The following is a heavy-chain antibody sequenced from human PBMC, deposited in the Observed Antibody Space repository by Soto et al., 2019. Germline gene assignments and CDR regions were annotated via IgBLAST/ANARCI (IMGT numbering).Heavy chain of an antibody. D-gene: IGHD3-10*01. CDR3: ARDQEFRYYGSGSRRRQNNWFDP. J-gene: IGHJ5*02. V-gene: IGHV3-48*01. CDR1: GFTFSSYS. Sequence: EVQLVESGGGLVQPGGSLRLSCAASGFTFSSYSMNWVRQAPGKGLEWVSYISSSSSTIYYADSVKGRFTISRDNAKNSLYLQMNSLRAEDTAVYYCARDQEFRYYGSGSRRRQNNWFDPWGQGTLVTVSS. CDR2: ISSSSSTI.